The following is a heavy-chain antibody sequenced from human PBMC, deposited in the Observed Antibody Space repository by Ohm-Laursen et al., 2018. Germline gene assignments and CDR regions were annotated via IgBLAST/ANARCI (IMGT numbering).Heavy chain of an antibody. D-gene: IGHD1-26*01. CDR2: VSWNSDTT. J-gene: IGHJ3*01. V-gene: IGHV3-9*01. CDR3: AKARSPGSYFLPFDV. CDR1: GFTFPNYA. Sequence: SLRLSCAAAGFTFPNYAIHWVRQAPGKGLEWVSGVSWNSDTTGYAVSVKGRFTITRDNAKNSVYLQMNSLRPEDTALYYCAKARSPGSYFLPFDVWGQGAMVTVSS.